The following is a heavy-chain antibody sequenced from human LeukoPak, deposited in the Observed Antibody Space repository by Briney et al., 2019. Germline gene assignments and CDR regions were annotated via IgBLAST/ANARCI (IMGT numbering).Heavy chain of an antibody. J-gene: IGHJ5*02. CDR2: MNPNSGSK. CDR1: GYTFTSYD. V-gene: IGHV1-8*01. CDR3: ARENRGRRFLEWLLCWFDP. D-gene: IGHD3-3*01. Sequence: ASVKVSCKASGYTFTSYDIHWVRQATGQGLEWMGWMNPNSGSKGYAQKFQGRVTMTRNTSISTAYMELSSLRSEDTAVYYCARENRGRRFLEWLLCWFDPWGQGTLVTVSS.